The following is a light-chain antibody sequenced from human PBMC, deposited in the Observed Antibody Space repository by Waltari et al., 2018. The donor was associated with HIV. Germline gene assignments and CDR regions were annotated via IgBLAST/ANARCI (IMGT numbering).Light chain of an antibody. CDR1: SSNIGSNT. V-gene: IGLV1-44*01. CDR2: SNN. Sequence: QSVLTQPPSASGTPGQRVTISCSGSSSNIGSNTVNWYQQLPGTAPKPLISSNNQRPSGVPDRFSGSKSGTSVSLAISGLQSEDDTDYYCAAWDDSLNGWVFGGGTKLTVL. J-gene: IGLJ3*02. CDR3: AAWDDSLNGWV.